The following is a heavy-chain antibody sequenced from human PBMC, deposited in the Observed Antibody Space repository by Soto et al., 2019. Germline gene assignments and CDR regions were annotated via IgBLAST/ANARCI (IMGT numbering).Heavy chain of an antibody. CDR2: IYYSGST. Sequence: SETLSLTCTVSGGSISSSSYYWGWIRQPPGKGLEWIGSIYYSGSTYYNPSLKSRVTIPVDTSKNQFSLKLSSVTAADTAVYYCARLCGPTTSDYGMDVWGQGTTVTVSS. D-gene: IGHD1-26*01. CDR1: GGSISSSSYY. V-gene: IGHV4-39*01. CDR3: ARLCGPTTSDYGMDV. J-gene: IGHJ6*02.